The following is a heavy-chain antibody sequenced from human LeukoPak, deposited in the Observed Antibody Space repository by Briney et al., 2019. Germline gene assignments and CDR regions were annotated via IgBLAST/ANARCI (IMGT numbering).Heavy chain of an antibody. D-gene: IGHD3-10*01. CDR3: ARARGSMVRGVKHDGWFDP. CDR2: INHSGST. J-gene: IGHJ5*02. V-gene: IGHV4-34*01. CDR1: GGSFSGYY. Sequence: PSETLSLTCAVYGGSFSGYYWSWIRQPPGKGLEGIGEINHSGSTNYNPSLKSRVTISVDPSKNQFSLNLSSVTAADTAVYYCARARGSMVRGVKHDGWFDPWGQGTLVTVSS.